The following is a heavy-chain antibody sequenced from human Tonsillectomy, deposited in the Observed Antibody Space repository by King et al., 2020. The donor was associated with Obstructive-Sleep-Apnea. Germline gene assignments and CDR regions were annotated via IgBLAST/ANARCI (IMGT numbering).Heavy chain of an antibody. V-gene: IGHV3-43D*03. Sequence: VQLVQSGGVVVQPGGSLRLSCAASGFTFDDYAMHWVRQAPGKGLEWVSLISWNGGSSYYADSVKGRFTISRDNSKNSLCLQMNSLRVEDTALYYCAKTSGYGWGWIDYWGQGTLVTVSS. CDR2: ISWNGGSS. J-gene: IGHJ4*02. D-gene: IGHD3-3*01. CDR1: GFTFDDYA. CDR3: AKTSGYGWGWIDY.